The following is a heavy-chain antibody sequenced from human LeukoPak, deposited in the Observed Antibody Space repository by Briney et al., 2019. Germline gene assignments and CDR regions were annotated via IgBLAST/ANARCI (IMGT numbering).Heavy chain of an antibody. CDR1: GGSFSGYY. CDR2: INHSGST. J-gene: IGHJ6*02. D-gene: IGHD2-15*01. Sequence: SETLSLTCAVYGGSFSGYYWSWIRQPPGKGLEWIGEINHSGSTNYNPSLKRRVTISVDPSKNQFSLKLSSVTAAETAVYYCARSIRYCSGGSCYSGNYYYYGMDVWGQGTTVTVSS. V-gene: IGHV4-34*01. CDR3: ARSIRYCSGGSCYSGNYYYYGMDV.